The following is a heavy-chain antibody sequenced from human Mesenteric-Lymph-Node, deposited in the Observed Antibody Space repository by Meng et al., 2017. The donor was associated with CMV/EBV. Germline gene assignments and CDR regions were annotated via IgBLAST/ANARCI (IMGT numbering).Heavy chain of an antibody. CDR1: GGSISNYH. J-gene: IGHJ6*02. Sequence: SETLSLTCTVSGGSISNYHWSWIRQPPGKGLEWIGHVYDSGSTNNNPSLKSRVTISIDTSKNQFSLKLRSVTAADTAVYYCARTSYDFWSGYYGPHYYYGMDVWGQGTTVTVSS. CDR2: VYDSGST. V-gene: IGHV4-59*01. D-gene: IGHD3-3*01. CDR3: ARTSYDFWSGYYGPHYYYGMDV.